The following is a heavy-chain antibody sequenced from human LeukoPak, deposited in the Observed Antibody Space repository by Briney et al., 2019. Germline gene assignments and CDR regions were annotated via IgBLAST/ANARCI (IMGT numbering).Heavy chain of an antibody. CDR3: ARPYITSANWFDP. CDR2: MNPNSGNT. Sequence: ASVKVSCKASGYTFTSYDINWVRQATGQGLERMGWMNPNSGNTGYAQKFKGRVTMTRNTSISTAYMELSSLRSEDTAVYYCARPYITSANWFDPWGQGTLVTVSS. J-gene: IGHJ5*02. CDR1: GYTFTSYD. V-gene: IGHV1-8*01. D-gene: IGHD6-6*01.